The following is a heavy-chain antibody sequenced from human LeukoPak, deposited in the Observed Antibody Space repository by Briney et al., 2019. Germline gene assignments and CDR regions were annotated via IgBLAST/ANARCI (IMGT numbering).Heavy chain of an antibody. CDR2: INHSGST. CDR3: ARDIRGYNYYYYYGMDV. V-gene: IGHV4-34*01. CDR1: GGSFSGYY. Sequence: KPSETLSLTCAVYGGSFSGYYWSWIRQPPGKGLEWIGEINHSGSTNYNPSLKSRVTISVDTSKNQFSLKLSSVTAADTAVYYCARDIRGYNYYYYYGMDVWGQGTTVTVSS. D-gene: IGHD3-10*01. J-gene: IGHJ6*02.